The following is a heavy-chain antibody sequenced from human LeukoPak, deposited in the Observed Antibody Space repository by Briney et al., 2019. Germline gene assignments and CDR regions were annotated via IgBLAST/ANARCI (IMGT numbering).Heavy chain of an antibody. J-gene: IGHJ5*02. CDR1: GGSFSGYH. V-gene: IGHV4-34*01. CDR2: INHSGST. Sequence: SETLSLTCAVYGGSFSGYHWSWIRQPPGKGLEWIGEINHSGSTNYNPSLKSRVTISVDTSKNQFSLKLSSVTAADTAVYYCARRLGWIHSYNWFDPWGQGTLVTVSS. D-gene: IGHD5-18*01. CDR3: ARRLGWIHSYNWFDP.